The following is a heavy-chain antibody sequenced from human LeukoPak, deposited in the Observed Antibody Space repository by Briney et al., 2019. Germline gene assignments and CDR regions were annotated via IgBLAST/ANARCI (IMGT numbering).Heavy chain of an antibody. CDR3: ARGRPRADYDILTGYYRPGLYYFDY. J-gene: IGHJ4*02. D-gene: IGHD3-9*01. CDR2: VNHSGSN. CDR1: SVSFSGYH. V-gene: IGHV4-34*01. Sequence: SETLSLTCAGYSVSFSGYHWSWLRHPPGKGRKGWGEVNHSGSNYYNQSLKSRITISVDTSKTQFSLKLSSVTAADTAVYYGARGRPRADYDILTGYYRPGLYYFDYWGQGTLVTVSS.